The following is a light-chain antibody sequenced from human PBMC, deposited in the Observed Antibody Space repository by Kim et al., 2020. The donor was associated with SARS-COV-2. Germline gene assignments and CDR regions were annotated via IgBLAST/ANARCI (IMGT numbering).Light chain of an antibody. CDR3: NSRDSSGNRV. J-gene: IGLJ3*02. CDR1: ILRSYY. Sequence: SSELTQDPAVSVALGQTVRITCQGDILRSYYASWYQQKPGQAPVLVIYGKNNRPSGLPDRFSGSSSGNTASLTITGAQAEDEADYYCNSRDSSGNRVFGGGTQLTVL. V-gene: IGLV3-19*01. CDR2: GKN.